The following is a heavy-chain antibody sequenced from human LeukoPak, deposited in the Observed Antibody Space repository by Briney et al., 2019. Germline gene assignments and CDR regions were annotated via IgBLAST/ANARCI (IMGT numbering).Heavy chain of an antibody. CDR1: VRSFSRYY. CDR3: ARGGRSLVAAQFDL. D-gene: IGHD2-15*01. CDR2: INHSGST. J-gene: IGHJ2*01. Sequence: NPSETLSLTCAVYVRSFSRYYWSWIRQPPGKALEWIGEINHSGSTNYNPSLKSRVTISVDTSKNQFSLKLSSVTAADTAVYYCARGGRSLVAAQFDLWGRGTLVTVSS. V-gene: IGHV4-34*01.